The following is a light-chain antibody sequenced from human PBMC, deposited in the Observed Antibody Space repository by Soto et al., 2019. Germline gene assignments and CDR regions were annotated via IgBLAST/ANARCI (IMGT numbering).Light chain of an antibody. V-gene: IGKV2-30*01. CDR2: KVS. CDR3: MQGTHWIT. J-gene: IGKJ5*01. Sequence: DVVLTQSPLSLPVTLGQPASISCRSSQSLVYSNGNTYLNWFHQRPGQSPRRLIYKVSNRDSGVPDRFGGSGSGTDFTLTISRVEAEDVGVYYCMQGTHWITFGQGTRLEIK. CDR1: QSLVYSNGNTY.